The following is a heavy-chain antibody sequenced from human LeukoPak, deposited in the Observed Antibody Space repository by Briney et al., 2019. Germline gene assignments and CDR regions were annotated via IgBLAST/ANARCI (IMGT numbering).Heavy chain of an antibody. CDR3: ARNPRRDGYNSPTYNWFDS. CDR1: GGSISSYY. V-gene: IGHV4-4*07. D-gene: IGHD5-24*01. J-gene: IGHJ5*01. Sequence: ETESLTCTVSGGSISSYYWSWIRQPAGKGLEWIGRIYTSGSTNYNPSLKSRVTMTVDTSKNQFSLKLSSVTAADTAVYYCARNPRRDGYNSPTYNWFDSWDQALLVTVSS. CDR2: IYTSGST.